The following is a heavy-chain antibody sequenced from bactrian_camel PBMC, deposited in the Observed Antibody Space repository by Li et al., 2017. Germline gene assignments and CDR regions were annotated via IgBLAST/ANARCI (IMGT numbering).Heavy chain of an antibody. CDR1: GLTFSSYA. J-gene: IGHJ4*01. CDR2: IYSGGGST. Sequence: QLVESGGGLVQPGGSLRLSCAASGLTFSSYAMYWVRQAPGKGLEWVSAIYSGGGSTYYSDSVKGRFTISRGNAKNTLYLQLNSLKTEDTAMYYCAKDLARDGEVGYNYWGQGTQVTVS. V-gene: IGHV3S1*01. CDR3: AKDLARDGEVGYNY.